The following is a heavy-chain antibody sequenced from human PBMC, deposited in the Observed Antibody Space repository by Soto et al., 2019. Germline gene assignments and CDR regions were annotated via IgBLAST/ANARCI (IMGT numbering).Heavy chain of an antibody. Sequence: QVQLQESGPGLVKPSQTLSLTCTVSGVSIISGGYYWSWIRQHPGKDLEWIGYIYYSGRTYYNPSLKSRVTISVDTSKNQFALKLSSVTAADTAVYYCARVYNWNYSLWGQGTLVTVSS. J-gene: IGHJ4*02. CDR1: GVSIISGGYY. CDR2: IYYSGRT. D-gene: IGHD1-1*01. V-gene: IGHV4-31*03. CDR3: ARVYNWNYSL.